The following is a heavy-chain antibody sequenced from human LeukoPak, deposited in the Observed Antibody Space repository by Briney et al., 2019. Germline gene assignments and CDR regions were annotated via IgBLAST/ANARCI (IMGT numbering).Heavy chain of an antibody. CDR3: TRNHAFDI. J-gene: IGHJ3*02. Sequence: GGSLRLFRAASGFTFSSYWMHWVRQAPGKGLVWVSRIKSDGSSTSYADSVKGRFTISRDSAKNTLYLQMNSLRAEDTAVYYCTRNHAFDIWGQGTMVTVSS. V-gene: IGHV3-74*01. CDR2: IKSDGSST. CDR1: GFTFSSYW.